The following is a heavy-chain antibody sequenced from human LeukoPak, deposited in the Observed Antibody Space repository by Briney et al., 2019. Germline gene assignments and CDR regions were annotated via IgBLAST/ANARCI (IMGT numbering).Heavy chain of an antibody. CDR3: ARDPSITIFGAQTDQPFDY. J-gene: IGHJ4*02. V-gene: IGHV1-69*13. Sequence: SVKVSCKASGGTFSSYAISWVRQAPGQGLEWMGGIIPTFGTANYAQKFQGRVTITADESTSTAYMELSSLRSEDTAVYYCARDPSITIFGAQTDQPFDYWGQGTLVTVSS. CDR1: GGTFSSYA. CDR2: IIPTFGTA. D-gene: IGHD3-3*01.